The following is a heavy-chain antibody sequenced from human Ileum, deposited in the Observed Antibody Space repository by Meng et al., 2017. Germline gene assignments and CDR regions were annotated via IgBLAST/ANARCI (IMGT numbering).Heavy chain of an antibody. J-gene: IGHJ5*02. CDR2: TYYRSKWYN. Sequence: SETLSLTFAISGDSVSSNSVAWNWIRQSPSRGLEWLGRTYYRSKWYNDYAVSVKSRITINPDTSKNQFSLHLNSVTPEDTAVYYCASGPGSGSPLYHWGQGTLVTVSS. CDR1: GDSVSSNSVA. D-gene: IGHD3-10*01. CDR3: ASGPGSGSPLYH. V-gene: IGHV6-1*01.